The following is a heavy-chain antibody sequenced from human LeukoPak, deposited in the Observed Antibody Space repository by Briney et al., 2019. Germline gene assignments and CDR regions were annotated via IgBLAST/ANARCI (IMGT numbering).Heavy chain of an antibody. J-gene: IGHJ4*02. Sequence: ASVKVSCKASGYTFTSYDINWVRQATGQGLEWMGWMNPNSGNTGYALKFQGRVTISRNTSINTAYMELSSLRSEDTAVYYCARGAPGAYCSGGSCPYFDYWGQGTRVTVSS. V-gene: IGHV1-8*01. CDR2: MNPNSGNT. CDR1: GYTFTSYD. D-gene: IGHD2-15*01. CDR3: ARGAPGAYCSGGSCPYFDY.